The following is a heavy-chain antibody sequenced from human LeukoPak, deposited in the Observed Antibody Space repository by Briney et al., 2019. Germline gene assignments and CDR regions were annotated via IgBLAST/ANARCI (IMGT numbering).Heavy chain of an antibody. CDR3: ARGNVVTVNYFDY. CDR2: INHSGST. Sequence: SETLSLTCADYGGSFSGYYWSWIRQPPGKGLEWIGEINHSGSTNYNPSLKSRVTISVDTSKNQFSLKLSSVTAADTAVYYCARGNVVTVNYFDYWGQGTLVTVSS. J-gene: IGHJ4*02. V-gene: IGHV4-34*01. CDR1: GGSFSGYY. D-gene: IGHD2-21*02.